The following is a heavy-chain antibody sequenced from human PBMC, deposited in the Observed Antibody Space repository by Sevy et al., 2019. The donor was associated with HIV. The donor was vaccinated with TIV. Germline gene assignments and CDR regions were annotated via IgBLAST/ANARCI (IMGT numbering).Heavy chain of an antibody. CDR3: AKDSTFVSLYYNSRGYGALRSYFDS. CDR2: IRDDGSIK. CDR1: GFTFTSYG. Sequence: GGSLRLSCAASGFTFTSYGMHWVRQAPGKGLEWVAFIRDDGSIKSYAESVKGRVTISRDNSKKTGYLEMDSLTGEDTAVYYCAKDSTFVSLYYNSRGYGALRSYFDSWGQGALVTVSS. J-gene: IGHJ4*02. V-gene: IGHV3-30*02. D-gene: IGHD3-22*01.